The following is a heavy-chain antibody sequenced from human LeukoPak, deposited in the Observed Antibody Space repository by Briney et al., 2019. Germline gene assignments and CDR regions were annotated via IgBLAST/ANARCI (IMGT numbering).Heavy chain of an antibody. CDR1: GGSITSFY. CDR2: IYYSGST. V-gene: IGHV4-59*08. J-gene: IGHJ4*02. CDR3: ARRGPTGSGGFLDH. Sequence: SVTLSLTCTVSGGSITSFYWSWVRQSPGKGLEWIGYIYYSGSTNYNPSLESRVTISVDTSKNQFSLKLTSVTATDTAVYYCARRGPTGSGGFLDHWGQGILVTVSS. D-gene: IGHD2-8*02.